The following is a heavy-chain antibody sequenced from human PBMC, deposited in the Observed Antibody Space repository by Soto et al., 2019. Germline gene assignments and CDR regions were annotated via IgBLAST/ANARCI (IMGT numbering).Heavy chain of an antibody. CDR1: GFTFSSYG. D-gene: IGHD3-10*01. CDR2: IWYDGSNK. V-gene: IGHV3-33*01. J-gene: IGHJ6*02. CDR3: AREQEVRGVIYYGMDV. Sequence: GGSLRLSCAASGFTFSSYGMHWVRQAPGKGLEWVAVIWYDGSNKYYADSVKGRFTISRDNSKNTLYLQMNSLRAEDTAVYYCAREQEVRGVIYYGMDVWGQGTTVTVSS.